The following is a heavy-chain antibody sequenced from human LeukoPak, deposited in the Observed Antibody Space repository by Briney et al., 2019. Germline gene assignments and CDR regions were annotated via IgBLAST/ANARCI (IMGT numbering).Heavy chain of an antibody. D-gene: IGHD6-19*01. CDR3: ARQPDDRSGWNNGQDFFDY. V-gene: IGHV3-23*01. Sequence: GGSLRLSCAASGITVSSNYMSWVRQAPGKGLEWVSGISGGGGSTYYPDSVKGRFTISRDNSKNTLVLQMNSLRGEDTAVYYCARQPDDRSGWNNGQDFFDYWGQGTLVTVSS. CDR2: ISGGGGST. J-gene: IGHJ4*02. CDR1: GITVSSNY.